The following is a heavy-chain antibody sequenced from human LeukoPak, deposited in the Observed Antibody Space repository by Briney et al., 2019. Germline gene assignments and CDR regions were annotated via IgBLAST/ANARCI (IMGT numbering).Heavy chain of an antibody. CDR2: FYYSGGT. V-gene: IGHV4-59*01. J-gene: IGHJ6*03. CDR1: GGSISSYH. Sequence: SETLSLTCTVSGGSISSYHWSWSRQPPGEGREWIGFFYYSGGTNYNPSLKSRVTISVDTSKTQFSLKLSSVTAADTAVYYCAKLTRFLDIVVVPAYYYYYMDVWGKGTTVTVSS. D-gene: IGHD2-2*03. CDR3: AKLTRFLDIVVVPAYYYYYMDV.